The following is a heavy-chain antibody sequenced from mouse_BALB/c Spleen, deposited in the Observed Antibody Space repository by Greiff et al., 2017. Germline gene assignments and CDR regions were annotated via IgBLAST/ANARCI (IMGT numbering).Heavy chain of an antibody. Sequence: EVHVEQSGAELVKPGASVKLSCTASGFNIKDTYMHWVKQRPEQGLEWIGRIDPANGNTKYDPKFQGKATITADTSSNTAYLQLSSLTSEETAVYSSVCCGYEGGYDDDMDDWGEGTAVTVSS. D-gene: IGHD2-2*01. J-gene: IGHJ4*01. CDR3: VCCGYEGGYDDDMDD. CDR1: GFNIKDTY. CDR2: IDPANGNT. V-gene: IGHV14-3*02.